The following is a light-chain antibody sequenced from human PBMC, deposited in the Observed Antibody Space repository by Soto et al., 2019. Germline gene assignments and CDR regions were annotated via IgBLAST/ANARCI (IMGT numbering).Light chain of an antibody. Sequence: EIVMTQSPATLSVSPGERATLSCRASQSVSSTLAWYQQKLGQAPRLLIYGASTRATGIPARFSGSGSGTDFTLTISSLQSEDLAVYYCQQYTNWPQTFGQGTKVEIK. CDR1: QSVSST. CDR2: GAS. J-gene: IGKJ1*01. CDR3: QQYTNWPQT. V-gene: IGKV3-15*01.